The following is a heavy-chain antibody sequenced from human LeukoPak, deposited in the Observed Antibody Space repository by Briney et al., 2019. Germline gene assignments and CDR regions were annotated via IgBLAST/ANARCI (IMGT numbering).Heavy chain of an antibody. J-gene: IGHJ4*02. CDR3: AKGRYSYGPFDY. Sequence: PGRSLRLSCAASGFTFSSYGMHWVRQAPGKGLEWVSAISGSGGSTYYADSVKGRFTISRDNSKNTLYLQMNSLRAEDTAVYYCAKGRYSYGPFDYWGQGTLVTVSS. V-gene: IGHV3-23*01. CDR1: GFTFSSYG. D-gene: IGHD5-18*01. CDR2: ISGSGGST.